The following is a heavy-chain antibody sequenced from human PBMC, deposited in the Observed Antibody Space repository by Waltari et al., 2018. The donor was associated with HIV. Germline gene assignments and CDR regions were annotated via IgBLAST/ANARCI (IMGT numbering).Heavy chain of an antibody. CDR2: IYYSGIT. CDR1: GGSISTSGYY. CDR3: ARRPYCSSASCYPSDARGAFDI. Sequence: QLQLQQSGPGLVKPSETLSLICTVSGGSISTSGYYWGWIRQPPGKGLEWIGSIYYSGITYYNPSLKSRVTISADTSRNQFSRWLSSVTAADTAVYYCARRPYCSSASCYPSDARGAFDIWGQGTMVTVSS. D-gene: IGHD2-15*01. J-gene: IGHJ3*02. V-gene: IGHV4-39*01.